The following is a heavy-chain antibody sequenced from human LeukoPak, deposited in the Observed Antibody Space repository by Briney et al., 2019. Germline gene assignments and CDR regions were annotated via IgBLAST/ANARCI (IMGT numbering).Heavy chain of an antibody. CDR1: GFTFSSYS. J-gene: IGHJ6*03. CDR2: ISSSSSTI. Sequence: GSLRLSCAASGFTFSSYSMNWVRQAPGKGLEWVSYISSSSSTIYYADSVKGRFTISRDNAKNSLYLQMNSLRAEDTAVYYCAREGICSSTSCYQSHYYYYMDVWGKGTTVTVSS. D-gene: IGHD2-2*01. CDR3: AREGICSSTSCYQSHYYYYMDV. V-gene: IGHV3-48*01.